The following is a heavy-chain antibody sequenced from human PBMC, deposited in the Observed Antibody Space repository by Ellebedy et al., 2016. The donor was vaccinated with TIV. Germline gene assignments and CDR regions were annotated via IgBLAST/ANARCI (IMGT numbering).Heavy chain of an antibody. CDR1: GFTFSDYY. CDR2: ISTSGGTI. Sequence: GESLKISCAASGFTFSDYYTSWIRQASGKGLEWISYISTSGGTIYYADSVKGRFTISRDNAKNSLFLQTNSLRAEDTAVYYCATSGYSNSWLFRGMDVWGQGTTVTVSS. CDR3: ATSGYSNSWLFRGMDV. D-gene: IGHD6-13*01. J-gene: IGHJ6*02. V-gene: IGHV3-11*01.